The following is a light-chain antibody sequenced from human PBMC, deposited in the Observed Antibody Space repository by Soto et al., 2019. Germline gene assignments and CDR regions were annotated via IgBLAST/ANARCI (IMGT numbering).Light chain of an antibody. CDR3: AGWDDSLDGWV. CDR1: SSNIGSHV. J-gene: IGLJ3*02. Sequence: QSVLTQPPSASGTPGQRVTISCSGSSSNIGSHVVYWYQQLAGTAPKLLIYNNNQRPSGVPDRFSGSKSGTSASLAISGLQSEEEADYYCAGWDDSLDGWVFGGGTKLTVL. V-gene: IGLV1-44*01. CDR2: NNN.